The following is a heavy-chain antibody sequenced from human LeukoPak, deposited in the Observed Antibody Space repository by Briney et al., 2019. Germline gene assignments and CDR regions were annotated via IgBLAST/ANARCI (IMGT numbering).Heavy chain of an antibody. J-gene: IGHJ4*02. Sequence: PSETLSLTCAVYSGSFSGYYWSWIRQPPGKGLEWIGEINHSGSTNYNPSLKSRVTISVDTSKNQFSLKLSSVTAADTAVYYCASRSGYYDYWGQGTLVTVSS. CDR2: INHSGST. D-gene: IGHD3-22*01. CDR3: ASRSGYYDY. V-gene: IGHV4-34*01. CDR1: SGSFSGYY.